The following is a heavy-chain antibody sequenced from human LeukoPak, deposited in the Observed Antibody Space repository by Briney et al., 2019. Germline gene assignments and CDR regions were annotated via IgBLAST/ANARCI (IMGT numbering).Heavy chain of an antibody. Sequence: GGSLRLSCAASGFTFSSYSTFSNYGMNWVRQAPGKGLEWVSGLSGSGSSAYYADSVKGRFTISRDNSKNTLYLQMNSLRPEDTAVYYCAKGLTNLGDDWGQGTLVTVSS. J-gene: IGHJ4*02. CDR3: AKGLTNLGDD. CDR1: GFTFSSYSTFSNYG. CDR2: LSGSGSSA. V-gene: IGHV3-23*01. D-gene: IGHD3-9*01.